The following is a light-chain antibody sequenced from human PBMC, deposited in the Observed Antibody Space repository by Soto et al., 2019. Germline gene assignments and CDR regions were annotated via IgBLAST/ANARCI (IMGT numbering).Light chain of an antibody. Sequence: EIVLTQSPGTLSLSPVERATLSCRASQRVSSGYLAWYQQKPGQTPRLLIYGASGRATGIPDRFSGSGSGTDFTLTISRLEPEDFAVYYCQQYHTSPVTFGQGTKVDIK. CDR1: QRVSSGY. CDR3: QQYHTSPVT. V-gene: IGKV3-20*01. J-gene: IGKJ1*01. CDR2: GAS.